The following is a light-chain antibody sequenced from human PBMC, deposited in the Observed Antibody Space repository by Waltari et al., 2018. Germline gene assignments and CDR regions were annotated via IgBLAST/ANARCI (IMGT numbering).Light chain of an antibody. J-gene: IGLJ3*02. CDR3: ETWDTAIHV. CDR1: SGHSTFA. CDR2: LNSDGSH. V-gene: IGLV4-69*01. Sequence: QLVVTKSPSASAPLGASVKLTCTLTSGHSTFAIAWHQQQPGKGPRYLMSLNSDGSHSRGDGIPDRFSGSSSGAERYLTISSLESEDEADYYCETWDTAIHVFGGGTKLTVI.